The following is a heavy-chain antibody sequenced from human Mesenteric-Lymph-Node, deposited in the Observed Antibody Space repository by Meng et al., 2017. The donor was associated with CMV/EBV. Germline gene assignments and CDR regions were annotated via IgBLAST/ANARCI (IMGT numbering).Heavy chain of an antibody. CDR3: AREVYSYSLDS. J-gene: IGHJ4*02. V-gene: IGHV4-31*03. D-gene: IGHD5-18*01. CDR1: GVSITRSDSY. CDR2: IYHSGTT. Sequence: LRLSCTVSGVSITRSDSYWNWIRQLPGKGLEWIGYIYHSGTTEYNPSLKSRLIISVDTAQNQFSLSLTSVTAADTAVYYCAREVYSYSLDSWGQGTLVTVSS.